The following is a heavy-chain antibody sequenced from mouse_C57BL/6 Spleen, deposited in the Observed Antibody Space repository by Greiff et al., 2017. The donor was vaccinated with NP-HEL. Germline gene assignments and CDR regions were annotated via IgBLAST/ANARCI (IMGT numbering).Heavy chain of an antibody. CDR1: GFTFSDYY. D-gene: IGHD2-3*01. J-gene: IGHJ4*01. Sequence: EVMLVESEGGLVQPGSSMKLSCTASGFTFSDYYMAWVRQVPEKGLEWVANINYDGSSTYYLDSLKSRFIISRDNAKNILYLQMSSLKSEDTATYYCARDLDGGFVDYWGQGTSVTVSS. CDR3: ARDLDGGFVDY. CDR2: INYDGSST. V-gene: IGHV5-16*01.